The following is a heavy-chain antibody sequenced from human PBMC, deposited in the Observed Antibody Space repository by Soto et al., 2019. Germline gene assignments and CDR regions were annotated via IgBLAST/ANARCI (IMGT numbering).Heavy chain of an antibody. D-gene: IGHD6-13*01. J-gene: IGHJ4*02. V-gene: IGHV4-31*03. CDR2: IYYSGST. Sequence: SETLSLTCTVSGGSISSGGYYWSWIRQHPGKGLEWIGYIYYSGSTYYNPSLKSRVTISVDTSKNQFSLKLSSVTAADTAVYYCARDADYPAAAGTVGYFDCWGQGTLVTVSS. CDR1: GGSISSGGYY. CDR3: ARDADYPAAAGTVGYFDC.